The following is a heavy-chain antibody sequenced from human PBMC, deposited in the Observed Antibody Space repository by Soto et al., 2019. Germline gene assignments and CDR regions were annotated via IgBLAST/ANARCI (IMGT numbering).Heavy chain of an antibody. CDR3: ASGGGRQIDY. CDR1: GGSIGSYY. Sequence: QVQLQESGPGLVKPSETLSLTCSVSGGSIGSYYWSWIRQPPGKGLEWIGYIYYSGSTNYNPSLNTRVTISVDTSNNQFSLKLSSVPAADTAVYYCASGGGRQIDYWGQGTLVTVSS. D-gene: IGHD1-26*01. V-gene: IGHV4-59*08. CDR2: IYYSGST. J-gene: IGHJ4*02.